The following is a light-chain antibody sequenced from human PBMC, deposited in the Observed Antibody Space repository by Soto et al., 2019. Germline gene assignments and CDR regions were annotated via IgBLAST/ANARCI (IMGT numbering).Light chain of an antibody. J-gene: IGKJ1*01. CDR1: PGIRND. CDR3: LQHNSYPHT. Sequence: DIQMTQSPSSLSASVGDRVTITCRASPGIRNDLAWYQQKPGKAPKRLIYGASNLHSGVPSRFSGSGSGTEFTLTISSLQPEDFATYYCLQHNSYPHTFGQGTKVEIK. V-gene: IGKV1-17*01. CDR2: GAS.